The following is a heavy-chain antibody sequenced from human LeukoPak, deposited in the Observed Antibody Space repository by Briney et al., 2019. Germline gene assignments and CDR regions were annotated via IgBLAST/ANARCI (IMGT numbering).Heavy chain of an antibody. CDR2: MYVSGST. CDR1: GGSISSGSYY. Sequence: SQTLSLTCTVSGGSISSGSYYWSWLRQPAGTGLEWVGRMYVSGSTNYNPSLKSPVTISVDTSNSQFPLKPSSVTAADTAVYYCARERLVRGLDIWGQGTMVTVSS. D-gene: IGHD3-9*01. V-gene: IGHV4-61*02. J-gene: IGHJ3*02. CDR3: ARERLVRGLDI.